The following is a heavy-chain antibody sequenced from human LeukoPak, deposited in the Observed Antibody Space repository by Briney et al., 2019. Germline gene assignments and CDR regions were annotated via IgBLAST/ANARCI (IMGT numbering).Heavy chain of an antibody. CDR3: AKDGYYYDSSGYQYYFDY. J-gene: IGHJ4*02. Sequence: GGSLRLSCAASGFTFSSYGMHWVRQAPGKGLEWVAFIRYDGSNKYYADSVKGRFTISRDNSKNTLYLQMNSLRAEDTAVYYCAKDGYYYDSSGYQYYFDYWGQGTLVTVSS. CDR2: IRYDGSNK. V-gene: IGHV3-30*02. D-gene: IGHD3-22*01. CDR1: GFTFSSYG.